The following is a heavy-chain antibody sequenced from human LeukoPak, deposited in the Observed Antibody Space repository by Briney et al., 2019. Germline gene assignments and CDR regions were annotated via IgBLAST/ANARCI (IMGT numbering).Heavy chain of an antibody. CDR1: GYTFTSYD. Sequence: ASVTVSFTASGYTFTSYDINWVRQATGQGLEWMGWMNPNSGNTGYAQKFQGRVTMTRNTSISTAYMELSSLRSEDTAVYYCARNKYYYDSSGYYYVAFDIWGQGTMVTVSS. D-gene: IGHD3-22*01. J-gene: IGHJ3*02. V-gene: IGHV1-8*01. CDR3: ARNKYYYDSSGYYYVAFDI. CDR2: MNPNSGNT.